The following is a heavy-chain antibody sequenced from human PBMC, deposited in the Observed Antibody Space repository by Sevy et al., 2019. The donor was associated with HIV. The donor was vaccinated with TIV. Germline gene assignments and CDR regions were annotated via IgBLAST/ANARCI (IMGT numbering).Heavy chain of an antibody. CDR3: ARCQPDNYYHDGAVYYGFLFDH. D-gene: IGHD3-10*01. Sequence: GGSLRLSCAASGFTFGDYWLTWVRQVPGKGLEWVANIKQGGRETYYEDSVQGRFSSSRDNAKNSLYLQMDSLRAEDTAVYYCARCQPDNYYHDGAVYYGFLFDHWGQGALVTVSS. CDR2: IKQGGRET. CDR1: GFTFGDYW. J-gene: IGHJ4*02. V-gene: IGHV3-7*01.